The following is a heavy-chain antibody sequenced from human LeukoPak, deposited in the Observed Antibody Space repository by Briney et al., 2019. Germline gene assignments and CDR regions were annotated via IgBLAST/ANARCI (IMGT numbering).Heavy chain of an antibody. CDR3: AKDEGGITMIEPNYYFDY. J-gene: IGHJ4*02. D-gene: IGHD3-22*01. CDR1: GFTFNRYA. CDR2: IRYDGSDK. V-gene: IGHV3-30*02. Sequence: HPGGSLRLSCAASGFTFNRYAMHWVRQAPGKGLEWVAFIRYDGSDKYYADSVKGRFTISRDNSKNTLYLQMNSLRAEDTAVYYCAKDEGGITMIEPNYYFDYWGQGTLVTVSS.